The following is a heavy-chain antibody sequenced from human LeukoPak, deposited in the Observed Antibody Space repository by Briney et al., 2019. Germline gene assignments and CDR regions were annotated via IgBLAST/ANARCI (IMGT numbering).Heavy chain of an antibody. V-gene: IGHV3-30*04. CDR1: GFTFSSYA. Sequence: PGRSLRLSCAASGFTFSSYAMHWVCQAPGKGLEWVAVISYDGSNKYYADSVKGRFTISRDNSKNTLYLQMNSLRAEDTAVYYCASLGGYYYDSSGPSPWFDPWGQGTLVTVSS. J-gene: IGHJ5*02. CDR3: ASLGGYYYDSSGPSPWFDP. D-gene: IGHD3-22*01. CDR2: ISYDGSNK.